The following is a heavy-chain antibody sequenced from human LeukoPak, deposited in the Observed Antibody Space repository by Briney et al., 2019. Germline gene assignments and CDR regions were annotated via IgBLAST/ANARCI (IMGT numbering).Heavy chain of an antibody. J-gene: IGHJ4*02. CDR1: GGSISSGGSS. CDR3: ARADGGIDY. Sequence: PSETLSLTCAVSGGSISSGGSSWSWIRQPPGKGLEWIGYIYHSGSTYYNPSLKSRVTISVDRSKNQFSLKLSSVTAADTAVYYCARADGGIDYWGQGTLVTVSS. D-gene: IGHD4-23*01. CDR2: IYHSGST. V-gene: IGHV4-30-2*01.